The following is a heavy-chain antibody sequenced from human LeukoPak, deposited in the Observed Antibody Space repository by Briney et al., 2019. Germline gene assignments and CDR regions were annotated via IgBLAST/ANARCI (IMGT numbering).Heavy chain of an antibody. V-gene: IGHV4-31*03. CDR2: IYYSGST. D-gene: IGHD6-19*01. J-gene: IGHJ4*02. CDR1: GGSISSGGYY. Sequence: SETLSLTCTVSGGSISSGGYYWSWIRQHPGKGLEWIGYIYYSGSTYYNPSLKSRVTISVDTSKNQFSLKLSSVTAADTAVYYCARHIAVAANFDYWGQGTLVTVSS. CDR3: ARHIAVAANFDY.